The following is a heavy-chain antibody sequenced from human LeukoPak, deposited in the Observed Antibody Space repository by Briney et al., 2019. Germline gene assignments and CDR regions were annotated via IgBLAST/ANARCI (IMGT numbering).Heavy chain of an antibody. CDR1: EFTFSSYS. CDR3: ARDSDYYDILTGYYKGGFDY. V-gene: IGHV3-21*01. Sequence: GGSLRLSCAASEFTFSSYSMNWVRQAPGKGLEWVPSISSSSSYIYYADSVKGRFTISRDNAKNSLYLQMNSLRAEDTAVYYCARDSDYYDILTGYYKGGFDYWGQGTLVTVSS. CDR2: ISSSSSYI. D-gene: IGHD3-9*01. J-gene: IGHJ4*02.